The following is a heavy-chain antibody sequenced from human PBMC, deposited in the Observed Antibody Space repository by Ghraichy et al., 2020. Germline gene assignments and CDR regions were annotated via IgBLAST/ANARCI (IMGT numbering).Heavy chain of an antibody. CDR3: AEDHFLGY. CDR1: GFTFSSYG. V-gene: IGHV3-30*18. Sequence: GGSLRLSCATSGFTFSSYGMHWVRQAPGKGLEWVAVISYDGSNKYYADSVKGRFTISRDNSKNTLYLQMNSLRAEDTAVYYCAEDHFLGYWGQGTLVTVSS. CDR2: ISYDGSNK. J-gene: IGHJ4*02. D-gene: IGHD2/OR15-2a*01.